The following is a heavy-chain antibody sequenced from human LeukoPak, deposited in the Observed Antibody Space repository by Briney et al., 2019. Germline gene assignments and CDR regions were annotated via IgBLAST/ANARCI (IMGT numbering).Heavy chain of an antibody. CDR3: TTGIDDEGGY. J-gene: IGHJ4*02. D-gene: IGHD3-3*02. Sequence: PGGSLRLSCAASGFTYSNVWMNWVRQAPGKGREWVGRIKTNAEGGTLDYTAPVKGRFTISRDDSKNTLYLQMDSLEVEDTGMYYCTTGIDDEGGYWGQGTLDTVSS. V-gene: IGHV3-15*07. CDR2: IKTNAEGGTL. CDR1: GFTYSNVW.